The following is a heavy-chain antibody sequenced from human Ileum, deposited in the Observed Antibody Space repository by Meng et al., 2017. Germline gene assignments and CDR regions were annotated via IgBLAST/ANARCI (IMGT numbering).Heavy chain of an antibody. V-gene: IGHV4-39*01. CDR3: AQPRITMTLGGFRTGWFDP. CDR1: GGPISSSSYY. CDR2: IYYSGST. D-gene: IGHD3-22*01. Sequence: QLQLQESVPGLVKPSETLSLTCTLSGGPISSSSYYWGWIRQPPGKGLEWIGSIYYSGSTYYNPSLKSRVTISVDTSKNQFSLKLSSVTAADTAVYYCAQPRITMTLGGFRTGWFDPWGQGTLVTVSS. J-gene: IGHJ5*02.